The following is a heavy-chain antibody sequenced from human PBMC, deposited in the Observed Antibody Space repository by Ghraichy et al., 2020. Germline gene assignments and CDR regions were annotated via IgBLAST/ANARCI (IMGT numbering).Heavy chain of an antibody. D-gene: IGHD5-18*01. Sequence: SGPTLVKPTQTLTLTCTFSGFSLSTSGMCVSWIRQPPGKALEWLARIDWDDDKYYSTSLKTRLTISKDTSKNQVVLTMTNMDPVDTATYYCARESGYSYGTEYYYYYYGMDVWGQGTTVTVSS. CDR2: IDWDDDK. J-gene: IGHJ6*02. V-gene: IGHV2-70*11. CDR1: GFSLSTSGMC. CDR3: ARESGYSYGTEYYYYYYGMDV.